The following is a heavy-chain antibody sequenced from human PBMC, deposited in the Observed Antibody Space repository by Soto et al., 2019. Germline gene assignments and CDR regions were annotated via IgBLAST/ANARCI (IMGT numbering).Heavy chain of an antibody. J-gene: IGHJ3*02. D-gene: IGHD4-17*01. CDR2: ISSSGSTI. Sequence: GGSLRLSGAASGFTFSSYKMNWVRQATWKGLEWVSYISSSGSTIYYADSVKGRFTISRDNAKNSLYLQMNSLRAEATAVYYCARDGGYGVCAFDIWGQVTIVTVSS. V-gene: IGHV3-48*03. CDR1: GFTFSSYK. CDR3: ARDGGYGVCAFDI.